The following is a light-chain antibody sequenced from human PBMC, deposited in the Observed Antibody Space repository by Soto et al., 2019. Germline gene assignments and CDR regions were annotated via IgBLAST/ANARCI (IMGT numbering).Light chain of an antibody. Sequence: QSVLTQPPSASGTPGQRVTISCSGSSSNIGSNTVNWYPQLTGTAPKLLIYSNNQRPSGVPDRFSGSKSGTSASLAISGLQSEYEADYYCAAWDDSLNGWVFGGGTTLTV. CDR2: SNN. J-gene: IGLJ3*02. CDR1: SSNIGSNT. V-gene: IGLV1-44*01. CDR3: AAWDDSLNGWV.